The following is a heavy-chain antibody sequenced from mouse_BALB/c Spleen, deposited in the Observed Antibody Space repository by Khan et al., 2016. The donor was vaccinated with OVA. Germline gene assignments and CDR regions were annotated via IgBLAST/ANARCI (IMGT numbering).Heavy chain of an antibody. J-gene: IGHJ2*01. CDR3: ARIYGGDFNY. V-gene: IGHV3-2*02. D-gene: IGHD1-1*01. CDR1: GYSITSDYA. CDR2: IRYSGNT. Sequence: VQLKQSGPGLVKPSQSLSLTCTVTGYSITSDYAWNWIRQFPGNKLEWMGYIRYSGNTTYNPSLKSRISITRDTSENQFFLQLNSVTIEDTATYYCARIYGGDFNYWGQGTTLTVSS.